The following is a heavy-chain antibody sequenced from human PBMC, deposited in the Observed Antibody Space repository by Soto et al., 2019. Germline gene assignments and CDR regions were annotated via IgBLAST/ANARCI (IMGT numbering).Heavy chain of an antibody. V-gene: IGHV1-69*12. D-gene: IGHD2-8*01. CDR1: GGTFSNYG. J-gene: IGHJ6*02. Sequence: QVQLVQSGAEVKKPGSSVKVSCKASGGTFSNYGISWVRQAPGQGLEWMGGIIPISDTTNYVQKFQDRVTITADASTTTAYMELSSLRSEDTAVYYCASHTYGTNSHYGMDVWGQGTTVTVSS. CDR2: IIPISDTT. CDR3: ASHTYGTNSHYGMDV.